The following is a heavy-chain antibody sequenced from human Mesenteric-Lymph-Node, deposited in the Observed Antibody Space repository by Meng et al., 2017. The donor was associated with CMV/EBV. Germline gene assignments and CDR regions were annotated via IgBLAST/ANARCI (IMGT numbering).Heavy chain of an antibody. J-gene: IGHJ4*02. V-gene: IGHV1-69*10. CDR3: ALQADYTSSYFDY. CDR1: GGTFRKYA. Sequence: SVKVSCKASGGTFRKYAISWMRQAPGQGLEWVGGIFPILAIANYAQKFQGRVTITADRSTTTAYMDLSSLRSEDTAVYYCALQADYTSSYFDYWGQGTLVTVSS. CDR2: IFPILAIA. D-gene: IGHD6-6*01.